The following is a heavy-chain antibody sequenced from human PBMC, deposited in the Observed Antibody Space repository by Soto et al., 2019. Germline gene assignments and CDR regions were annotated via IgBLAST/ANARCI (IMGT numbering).Heavy chain of an antibody. CDR2: ISGSGGST. V-gene: IGHV3-23*01. CDR1: GFTFSSYA. J-gene: IGHJ5*02. D-gene: IGHD1-26*01. Sequence: PGGSLRLACAAAGFTFSSYAMSWVRQAPGKGLEWVSAISGSGGSTYYADSVKGRFTISRDNSKSTLYLQMNSLRAEDTAVYYCARDQDGSYPNWFDPWGQGPLVTIS. CDR3: ARDQDGSYPNWFDP.